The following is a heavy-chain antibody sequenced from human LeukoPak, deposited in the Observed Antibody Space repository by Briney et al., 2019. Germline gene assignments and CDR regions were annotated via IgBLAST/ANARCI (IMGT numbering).Heavy chain of an antibody. V-gene: IGHV4-34*01. CDR3: ARAGPPDYDFWRVVRFDYYYYYMDV. CDR1: GGSVSGYY. J-gene: IGHJ6*03. D-gene: IGHD3-3*01. Sequence: SETLSLTCAVYGGSVSGYYWSWIRQPPGKGLEWIGEINQSGNTNYNPSLKSRVTISVDTSKNQFSLKLSSVTAADTAVYYCARAGPPDYDFWRVVRFDYYYYYMDVWGKGTTVTVSS. CDR2: INQSGNT.